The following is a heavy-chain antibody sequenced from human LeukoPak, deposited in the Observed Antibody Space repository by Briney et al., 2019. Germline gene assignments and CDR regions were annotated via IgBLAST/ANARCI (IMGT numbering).Heavy chain of an antibody. CDR2: IYSGGST. Sequence: PGGSLRLSCAASGFTVSTNYMSRVRQAPGKGLECVSVIYSGGSTYYADSVKGRFTISTDNSKNTLYLQMNSLRAEDTAEYYCARGWYSSGWYYFDYWGQGTLVTVSS. V-gene: IGHV3-53*01. D-gene: IGHD6-19*01. CDR1: GFTVSTNY. CDR3: ARGWYSSGWYYFDY. J-gene: IGHJ4*02.